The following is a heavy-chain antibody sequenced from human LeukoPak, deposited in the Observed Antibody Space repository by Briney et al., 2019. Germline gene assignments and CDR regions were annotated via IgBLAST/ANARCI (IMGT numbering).Heavy chain of an antibody. CDR3: ARDSPAVYCSSTSCPIDY. J-gene: IGHJ4*01. V-gene: IGHV4-34*01. CDR1: GFTFSSYS. CDR2: INHSGST. D-gene: IGHD2-2*01. Sequence: SPGGSLRLSCAASGFTFSSYSMNWVRQAPGKGLEWIGEINHSGSTNYNPSLKSRVTISVDTSKNQFSLKLSSVTAADTAVYYCARDSPAVYCSSTSCPIDYSGHGTLVTASS.